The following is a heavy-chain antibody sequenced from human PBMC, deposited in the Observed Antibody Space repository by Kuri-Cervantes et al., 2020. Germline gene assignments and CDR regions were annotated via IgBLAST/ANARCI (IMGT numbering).Heavy chain of an antibody. Sequence: SETLSLTCTVSGGSISHYYWNWIHQSPGKGLEWIGEVNHSGLTNYNPSLKSRVTISVDTSKNQSSLKLSSVTAADTAVYFCARGETAARRYFDYWGQGILVTVSS. D-gene: IGHD6-6*01. CDR2: VNHSGLT. CDR3: ARGETAARRYFDY. V-gene: IGHV4-34*01. J-gene: IGHJ4*02. CDR1: GGSISHYY.